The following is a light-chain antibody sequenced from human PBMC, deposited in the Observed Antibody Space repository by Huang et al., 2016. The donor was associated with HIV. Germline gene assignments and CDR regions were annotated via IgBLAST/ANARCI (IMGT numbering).Light chain of an antibody. V-gene: IGKV3-15*01. CDR3: HQYNNWRLS. CDR1: RSVSTN. Sequence: EIVMTQSPATLSVSPGERVTLSCRANRSVSTNLAWYQQRPGQAPRLLIYGSSTRVPGIPARFSGSGSGTDFSLTISSLQSEDFALYYCHQYNNWRLSFGGGTRVDI. CDR2: GSS. J-gene: IGKJ4*01.